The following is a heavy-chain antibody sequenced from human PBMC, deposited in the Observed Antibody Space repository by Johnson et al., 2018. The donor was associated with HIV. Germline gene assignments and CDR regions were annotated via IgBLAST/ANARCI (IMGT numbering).Heavy chain of an antibody. D-gene: IGHD3-10*01. CDR3: ARDPDPFREYHGDAFDI. CDR1: GFTFSSYA. J-gene: IGHJ3*02. Sequence: QVQLVESGGGLVQPGGSLRLSCVASGFTFSSYAMHWVRQAPGKGLEWVAVISYDGSNKYYADSVKGRFTISRDSSKDTLYVQMNSLRGEDTAVYYCARDPDPFREYHGDAFDIWGQGTMVTVSS. V-gene: IGHV3-30*04. CDR2: ISYDGSNK.